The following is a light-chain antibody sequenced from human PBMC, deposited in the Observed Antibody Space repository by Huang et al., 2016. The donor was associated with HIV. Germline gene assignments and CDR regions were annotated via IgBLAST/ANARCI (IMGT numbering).Light chain of an antibody. CDR1: QSVSSRY. J-gene: IGKJ3*01. Sequence: EIVLTQSPGTLSLSPGQRATLSCRASQSVSSRYLDWYQHKPGQAPRLLIYGASYRATGIPDRFSGSGSGTDFTLTISRLEPEDLAVYYCQQYGTSRIFTFGPGTRVDIK. CDR2: GAS. CDR3: QQYGTSRIFT. V-gene: IGKV3-20*01.